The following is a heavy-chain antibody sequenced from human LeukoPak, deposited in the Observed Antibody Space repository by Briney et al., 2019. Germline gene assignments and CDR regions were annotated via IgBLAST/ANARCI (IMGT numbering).Heavy chain of an antibody. Sequence: GGSLRLSCTVSGFTVSSNSMSWVRQAPGKGLEWVSFIYSDNTHYSDSVKGRFTISRDNSKNTLYLQMNSLRAEDTALYYCARYESDTYGLPFDYWGQGTLVTVSS. CDR3: ARYESDTYGLPFDY. V-gene: IGHV3-53*01. D-gene: IGHD5-18*01. CDR2: IYSDNT. J-gene: IGHJ4*02. CDR1: GFTVSSNS.